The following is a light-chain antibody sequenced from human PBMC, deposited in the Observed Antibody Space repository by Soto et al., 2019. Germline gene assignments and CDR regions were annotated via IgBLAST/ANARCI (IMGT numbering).Light chain of an antibody. CDR1: QSISSSY. CDR2: GAS. Sequence: EIVLTQSPGILSLSPGERATLSCRASQSISSSYLAWYQQKLGQAPRLLIYGASSRATGIPDRFSGSGSGTDFILTIIRLEPEDFAVYYCQQYAFSPWTFDQGTKVEIK. V-gene: IGKV3-20*01. CDR3: QQYAFSPWT. J-gene: IGKJ1*01.